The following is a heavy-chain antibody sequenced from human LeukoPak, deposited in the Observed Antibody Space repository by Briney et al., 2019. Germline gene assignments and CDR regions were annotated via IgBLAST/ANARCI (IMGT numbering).Heavy chain of an antibody. CDR1: GGSISSYY. Sequence: SETLSLTCTVSGGSISSYYWSWIRQPPGKGLEWIGYIYYSGSTNYNPSLKGRVTISVDTSKNQFSLKLSSVTAADTAVYYCATRRDYGWFDPWGQGTLVTVSS. CDR2: IYYSGST. V-gene: IGHV4-59*01. D-gene: IGHD4-17*01. J-gene: IGHJ5*02. CDR3: ATRRDYGWFDP.